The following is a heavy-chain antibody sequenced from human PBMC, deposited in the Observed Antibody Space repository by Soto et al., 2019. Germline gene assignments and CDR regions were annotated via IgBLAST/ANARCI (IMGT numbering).Heavy chain of an antibody. CDR3: ARDSPLHRDYEAFDY. Sequence: GGSLRLSCAASGFTFSSYWMSWVRQAPGKGLEWVANIKQDGSEKYYVDSVKGRFTISRDNAKNSLYLQMNSLRAEDTAVYYCARDSPLHRDYEAFDYWGQGTLVTVSS. CDR1: GFTFSSYW. D-gene: IGHD4-17*01. V-gene: IGHV3-7*01. CDR2: IKQDGSEK. J-gene: IGHJ4*02.